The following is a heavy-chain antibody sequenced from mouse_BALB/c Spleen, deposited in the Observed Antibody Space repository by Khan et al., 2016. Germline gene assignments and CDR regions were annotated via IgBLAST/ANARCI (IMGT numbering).Heavy chain of an antibody. CDR1: GFNIKDTF. CDR2: IDPANGNT. D-gene: IGHD1-1*01. V-gene: IGHV14-3*02. Sequence: VQLQQSGAELVKPGASVKLSCTASGFNIKDTFMHWVKQRPEQGLEWIGRIDPANGNTRYDPKFQGKATITADTSSNTAYLQPSRLTSEDTAVEYCARRGPIYYYGSTYGYWGQGTTLTVSS. CDR3: ARRGPIYYYGSTYGY. J-gene: IGHJ2*01.